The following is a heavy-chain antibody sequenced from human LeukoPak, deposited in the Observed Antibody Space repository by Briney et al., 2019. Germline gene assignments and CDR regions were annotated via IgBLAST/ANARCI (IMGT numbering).Heavy chain of an antibody. CDR1: GFTFSSYS. V-gene: IGHV3-21*01. J-gene: IGHJ3*02. D-gene: IGHD5-12*01. Sequence: GGSLRLSCAASGFTFSSYSMNWVRQAPGKGLEWVSSISSSSSYIYYADSVKGRFTISRDNAKKSLYLQMNSLRAEDTAVYYCARDSMDIVATIGAFDIWGQGTMVTVSS. CDR2: ISSSSSYI. CDR3: ARDSMDIVATIGAFDI.